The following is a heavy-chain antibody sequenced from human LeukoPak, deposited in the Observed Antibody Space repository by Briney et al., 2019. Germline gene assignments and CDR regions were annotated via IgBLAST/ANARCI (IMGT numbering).Heavy chain of an antibody. CDR1: GFTFRSYG. Sequence: PGRSLRLSCAAPGFTFRSYGMHWVRQAPGKGLEWVAAIWYDGTKKYNEDSVKGRFTISRDNSQEALYLQMNSLRAEDTAVYYCAKEGITGAMYNWFDPWGPGTLVTVSS. V-gene: IGHV3-33*06. D-gene: IGHD1-7*01. CDR3: AKEGITGAMYNWFDP. J-gene: IGHJ5*02. CDR2: IWYDGTKK.